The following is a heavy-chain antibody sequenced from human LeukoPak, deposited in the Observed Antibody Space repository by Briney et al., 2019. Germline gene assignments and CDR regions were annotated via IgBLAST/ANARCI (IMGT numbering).Heavy chain of an antibody. J-gene: IGHJ4*02. V-gene: IGHV3-11*04. D-gene: IGHD6-19*01. CDR3: ARGGSGWCYYFDY. Sequence: GGPLRLSCAACWFTFRDYYLSWIRQAPGKGLEWVSYISSSGSTIYYADSVKGRFTISRDNAKNSLYLQMKSLSSVIAAVYDCARGGSGWCYYFDYWGQGTLVTVSS. CDR2: ISSSGSTI. CDR1: WFTFRDYY.